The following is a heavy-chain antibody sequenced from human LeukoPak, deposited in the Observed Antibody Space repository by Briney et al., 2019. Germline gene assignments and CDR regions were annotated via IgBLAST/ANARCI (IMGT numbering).Heavy chain of an antibody. Sequence: SETLSLTCTVSGGSISYYYWSWIRQSAGKGLEWIGRIYSSGSTKYNPSLKSRVTMSVDTSKSQFSLILSSVTAADTAVYYCARRDIVVTISAWGQGTLVTVSS. J-gene: IGHJ4*02. CDR1: GGSISYYY. V-gene: IGHV4-4*07. CDR3: ARRDIVVTISA. D-gene: IGHD5-24*01. CDR2: IYSSGST.